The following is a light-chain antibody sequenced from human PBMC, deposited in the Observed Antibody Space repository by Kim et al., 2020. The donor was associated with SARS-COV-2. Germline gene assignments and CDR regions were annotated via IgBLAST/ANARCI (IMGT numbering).Light chain of an antibody. J-gene: IGKJ4*01. CDR2: GAF. Sequence: EIVMTQSPATLSVSPGERATLSCRASQSVYSNLAWYQQKPGQAPRLLIYGAFTRATGIPARFSGSGSGTEFTLTISSLQSEDFAVYYCQHYNNRPPLTFGGGTKVDIK. V-gene: IGKV3-15*01. CDR3: QHYNNRPPLT. CDR1: QSVYSN.